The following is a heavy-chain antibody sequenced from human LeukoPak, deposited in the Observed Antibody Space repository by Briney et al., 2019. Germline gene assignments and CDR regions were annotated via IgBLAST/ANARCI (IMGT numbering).Heavy chain of an antibody. Sequence: GGSLRLSCAASGFTVNSNYMSWVRQAPGKGLEWVSVIYSGGSTYYADSVKGRFAISRDNSKNTLYLQMNSLRAEDTAVYYCQRTMVRGELDYWGQGPLVTVSS. J-gene: IGHJ4*02. CDR3: QRTMVRGELDY. D-gene: IGHD3-10*01. CDR2: IYSGGST. V-gene: IGHV3-53*01. CDR1: GFTVNSNY.